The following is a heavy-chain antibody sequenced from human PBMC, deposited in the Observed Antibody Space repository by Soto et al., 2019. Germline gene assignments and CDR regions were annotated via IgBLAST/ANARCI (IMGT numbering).Heavy chain of an antibody. CDR1: GFTFSSYT. V-gene: IGHV3-23*01. CDR3: AQGSSGWYERFDY. Sequence: EVQLLESGGGLVQPGGSLRLSCAASGFTFSSYTMSWVRQAPGKGLEWVSAISGSGGSTYYADSVKGRFTISKDNSKNTLYLQMNSLRAEDTAVYYWAQGSSGWYERFDYWGQGTLVTVSS. CDR2: ISGSGGST. D-gene: IGHD6-19*01. J-gene: IGHJ4*02.